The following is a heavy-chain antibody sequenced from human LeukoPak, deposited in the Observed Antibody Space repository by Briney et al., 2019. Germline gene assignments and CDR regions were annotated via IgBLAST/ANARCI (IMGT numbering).Heavy chain of an antibody. D-gene: IGHD4-17*01. Sequence: SETLSLTCTVSGGSISSYYWSWIRQPPGKGLEWIGYIYYSGSTNFNPSLKSRVTISVDTSKNQFSLKLSSVTAADTAVYYCARGAPDYAYGYWGQGTLVTVSS. CDR3: ARGAPDYAYGY. V-gene: IGHV4-59*01. J-gene: IGHJ4*02. CDR1: GGSISSYY. CDR2: IYYSGST.